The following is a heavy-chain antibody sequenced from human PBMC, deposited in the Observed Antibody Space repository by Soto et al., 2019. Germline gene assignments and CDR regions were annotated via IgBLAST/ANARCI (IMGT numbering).Heavy chain of an antibody. V-gene: IGHV1-69*01. CDR3: ARDRIGSGNYGMDV. CDR2: IIPIFGTA. D-gene: IGHD6-25*01. CDR1: GGTFGSYA. J-gene: IGHJ6*02. Sequence: QVQLVQSGAEVKKPGSSVKVSCKASGGTFGSYAISWVRQAPGQGLEWMGGIIPIFGTANYAQKFQGRVTITADESTSTAYMELSSLRSEDTAVYYCARDRIGSGNYGMDVWGQGTTVTVSS.